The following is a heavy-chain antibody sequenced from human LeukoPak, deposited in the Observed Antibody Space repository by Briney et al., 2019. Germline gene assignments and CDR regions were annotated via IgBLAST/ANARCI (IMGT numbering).Heavy chain of an antibody. J-gene: IGHJ5*02. CDR3: ARRGFGESNWFDP. Sequence: GESLKISCKGSGYSFTSYWISWVRQMPGKGLEWMGRIDPSDSYTNYSPSFQGHVTISADKSISTAYLQWSSLKASDTAMYYCARRGFGESNWFDPWGQGTLVTVSP. CDR1: GYSFTSYW. D-gene: IGHD3-10*01. CDR2: IDPSDSYT. V-gene: IGHV5-10-1*01.